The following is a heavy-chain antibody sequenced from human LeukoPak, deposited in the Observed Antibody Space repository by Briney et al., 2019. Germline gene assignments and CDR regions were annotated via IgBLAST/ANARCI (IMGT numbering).Heavy chain of an antibody. V-gene: IGHV3-23*01. D-gene: IGHD6-19*01. J-gene: IGHJ6*02. Sequence: PGGSLRLSCAASGFTFSSYAMSWVRQAPGKGLEWVSAISGSGGSTYYADSVKGRFTISRDNSKNTLYLQMNSLRAEDTAVYYCAHPPPSYSSGFYYYGMDVWGQGTTVTVSS. CDR3: AHPPPSYSSGFYYYGMDV. CDR1: GFTFSSYA. CDR2: ISGSGGST.